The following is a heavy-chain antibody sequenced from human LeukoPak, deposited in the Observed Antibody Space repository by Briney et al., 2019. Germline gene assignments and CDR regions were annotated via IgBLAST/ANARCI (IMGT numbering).Heavy chain of an antibody. J-gene: IGHJ4*02. CDR3: AKVIGYSPPGSFDY. D-gene: IGHD5-24*01. V-gene: IGHV3-23*01. Sequence: GWSVRLSCAASGFTFSSYAMSWVRQARGKGLEWVSAISGSGGSTYYADSVKGRFTISRDNSKNTLYLQMNSLRAEDTAVYYCAKVIGYSPPGSFDYWGQGTLVTVSS. CDR1: GFTFSSYA. CDR2: ISGSGGST.